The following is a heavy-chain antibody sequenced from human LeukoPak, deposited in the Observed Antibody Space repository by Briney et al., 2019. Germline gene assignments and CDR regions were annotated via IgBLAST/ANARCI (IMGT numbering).Heavy chain of an antibody. J-gene: IGHJ4*02. V-gene: IGHV3-48*03. D-gene: IGHD3-9*01. CDR2: ISSSGSTI. CDR3: AREREGWADILTGYYIGYYFDY. Sequence: GGSLRLSCAASGFTFSSYEMNWVRQAPGKGLEWVSYISSSGSTIYYADSVKGRFTISRDNAKNSLYLQMNSLRAEDTAVYYCAREREGWADILTGYYIGYYFDYWGQGTLVTVSS. CDR1: GFTFSSYE.